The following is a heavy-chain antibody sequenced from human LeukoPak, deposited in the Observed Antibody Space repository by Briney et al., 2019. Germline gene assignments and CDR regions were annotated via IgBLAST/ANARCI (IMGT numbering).Heavy chain of an antibody. J-gene: IGHJ4*02. CDR2: ISPSGGGT. V-gene: IGHV1-46*01. CDR3: ARGQNKCLGH. D-gene: IGHD2/OR15-2a*01. Sequence: ASVQVSCEASGYTFTNYFMHWVRQAPGQGLEWMGVISPSGGGTTYAQRFQGRVTMTRDTSTSTVHMELSSLRSEDTAVYYCARGQNKCLGHWGQGTLVTVSS. CDR1: GYTFTNYF.